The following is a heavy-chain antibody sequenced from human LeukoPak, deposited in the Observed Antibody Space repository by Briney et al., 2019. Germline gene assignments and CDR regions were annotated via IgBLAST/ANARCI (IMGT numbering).Heavy chain of an antibody. J-gene: IGHJ6*02. D-gene: IGHD3-16*01. CDR3: AKEVIMITFGGVSLGMDV. CDR1: GFTFSSYG. V-gene: IGHV3-30*18. Sequence: PGGSLRLSCAASGFTFSSYGMHWVRQAPGKGLEWVAVISYDGSNKYYADSVKGRFTISRDNSKNTLYLQMNSLRAEDTAVYYCAKEVIMITFGGVSLGMDVWGQGTTVTVSS. CDR2: ISYDGSNK.